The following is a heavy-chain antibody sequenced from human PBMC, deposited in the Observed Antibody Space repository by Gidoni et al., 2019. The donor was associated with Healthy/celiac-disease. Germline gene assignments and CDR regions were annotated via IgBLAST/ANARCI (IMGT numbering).Heavy chain of an antibody. Sequence: QVQLVQSGAEAKKHASAVTVSCKASGGTLSSYAIRWVRQAPGQGLGWMGGSIPNCGTANYAQKVQGRVTITADKSTSTAYMELSSLRSEDTAVYYCARSLYGFWSGNAFDIWGQGTMVTVSS. CDR1: GGTLSSYA. CDR3: ARSLYGFWSGNAFDI. V-gene: IGHV1-69*06. CDR2: SIPNCGTA. D-gene: IGHD3-3*01. J-gene: IGHJ3*02.